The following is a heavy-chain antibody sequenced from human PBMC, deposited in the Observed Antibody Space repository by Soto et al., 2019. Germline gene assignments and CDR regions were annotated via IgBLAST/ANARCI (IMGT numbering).Heavy chain of an antibody. CDR3: AKGTTVTPWRYFDL. Sequence: QGQLVEPGGGVVQPGRSLRLSCEASRFTFSSYGMHWVRQAPGKGLEWVAVTSYDGGYKNYADSVKGRFTISRDNSRNTLYLQMNSLRGEDTAVYYCAKGTTVTPWRYFDLWGRGTLVTVSS. CDR1: RFTFSSYG. V-gene: IGHV3-30*18. D-gene: IGHD4-17*01. J-gene: IGHJ2*01. CDR2: TSYDGGYK.